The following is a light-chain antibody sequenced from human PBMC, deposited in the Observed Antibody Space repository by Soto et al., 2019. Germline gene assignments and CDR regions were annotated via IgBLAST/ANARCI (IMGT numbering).Light chain of an antibody. CDR2: DVS. CDR1: IHDIGGYNF. J-gene: IGLJ2*01. V-gene: IGLV2-11*01. CDR3: CSYAGSNTLV. Sequence: QSALTQPRSVSGSPGQSITISCSGTIHDIGGYNFISWYQQHPGTAPKIIIYDVSKRPSGVPDRFSGSTSGNTASLTISGLQTEDDAFYYRCSYAGSNTLVFGGGTKLTVL.